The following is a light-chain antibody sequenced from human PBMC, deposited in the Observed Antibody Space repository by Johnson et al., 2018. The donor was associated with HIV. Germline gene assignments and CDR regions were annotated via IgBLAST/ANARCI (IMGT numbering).Light chain of an antibody. Sequence: QPVLTQPPSVSAAPGQTVTISCSGSSSNIGNNYVSWYQQLPGTAPKLLIYDNNKRPSGIPDRFSGSKSGTSATLGINGLQTGDEADYYCGTWDSSLSAGVCGTGSKVTVL. CDR1: SSNIGNNY. J-gene: IGLJ1*01. V-gene: IGLV1-51*01. CDR3: GTWDSSLSAGV. CDR2: DNN.